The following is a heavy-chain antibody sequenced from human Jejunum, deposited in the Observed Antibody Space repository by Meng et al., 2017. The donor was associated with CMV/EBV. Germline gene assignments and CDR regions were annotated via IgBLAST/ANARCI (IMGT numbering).Heavy chain of an antibody. J-gene: IGHJ3*02. D-gene: IGHD2-2*01. CDR3: ARWGVVDAFDI. CDR2: IQQSGSP. CDR1: GGAVTTNTYY. V-gene: IGHV4-61*01. Sequence: TISGGAVTTNTYYWNWNRQPPGKGLEWIGYIQQSGSPTQKPSLERRVTMSVDASKNQISLRLRTVTAADTAIYYCARWGVVDAFDIWGQGTMVTVSS.